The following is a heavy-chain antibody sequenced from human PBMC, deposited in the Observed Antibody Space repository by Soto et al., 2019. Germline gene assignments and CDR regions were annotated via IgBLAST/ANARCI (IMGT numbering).Heavy chain of an antibody. Sequence: QVQLVQSGAEVKKPGASVKVSCKASGYTFTSYDINWVRQATGQGLEWMGWMNPNSGNTGYAQKFQGRVTMTRNTNKTTANMELSSLRSEDTAVYYCARERTGTTSMDVWGQRTTVTVSS. V-gene: IGHV1-8*01. CDR1: GYTFTSYD. D-gene: IGHD1-1*01. CDR2: MNPNSGNT. J-gene: IGHJ6*02. CDR3: ARERTGTTSMDV.